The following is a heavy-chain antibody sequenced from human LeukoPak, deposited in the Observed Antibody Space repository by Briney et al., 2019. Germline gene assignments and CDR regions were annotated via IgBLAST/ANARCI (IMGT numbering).Heavy chain of an antibody. J-gene: IGHJ4*02. Sequence: GGSLRLSCAASGFTFSSYAMHWVRQAPGKGLEYVSSISTDGGSTYYANSVKGRFTISRDNSKNTLYLQMNSLRAEDTAVYYCARDRLHYDSLTGYPADWGQGTLVTVSS. CDR3: ARDRLHYDSLTGYPAD. CDR1: GFTFSSYA. D-gene: IGHD3-9*01. CDR2: ISTDGGST. V-gene: IGHV3-64*01.